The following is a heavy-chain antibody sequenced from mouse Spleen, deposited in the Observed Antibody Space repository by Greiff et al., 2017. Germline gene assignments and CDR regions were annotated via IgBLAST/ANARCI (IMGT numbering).Heavy chain of an antibody. V-gene: IGHV2-6*02. CDR2: IWSDGST. D-gene: IGHD2-4*01. Sequence: VKLMESGPGLVAPSQSLSITCTVSGFSLTSYGVHWVRQPPGKGLEWLVVIWSDGSTTYNSALKSRLSISKDNSKSQVFLKMNSLQTDDTAMYYCARSIYYDYDVGAMDYWGQGTSVTVSS. CDR3: ARSIYYDYDVGAMDY. CDR1: GFSLTSYG. J-gene: IGHJ4*01.